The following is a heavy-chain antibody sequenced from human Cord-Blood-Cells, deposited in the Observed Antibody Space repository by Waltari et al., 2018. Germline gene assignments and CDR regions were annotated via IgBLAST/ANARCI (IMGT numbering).Heavy chain of an antibody. D-gene: IGHD7-27*01. CDR1: EGTFSSYA. CDR2: IRPIFGTA. J-gene: IGHJ4*02. CDR3: ARGNWGFDY. V-gene: IGHV1-69*01. Sequence: QVQLVQSGAAVKKPGSSVTVSCKASEGTFSSYAFTWVRQVLGQGLGWMGGIRPIFGTANFAQKFQGRVRITADEYTSTAYMGLSSLRSEDTAGYYCARGNWGFDYWGQGTLVTVAS.